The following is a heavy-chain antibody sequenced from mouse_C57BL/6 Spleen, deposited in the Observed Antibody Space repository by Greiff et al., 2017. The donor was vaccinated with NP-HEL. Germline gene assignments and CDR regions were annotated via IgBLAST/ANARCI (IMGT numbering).Heavy chain of an antibody. CDR1: GYTFTSYW. Sequence: QVQLQQPGAELVKPGASVKVSCKASGYTFTSYWMHWVKQRPGQGLAWIGRIHPSDSDTNYNQKVKGKATLTVDKSSSPSYIQLSSLTAEDSSGYYRATASHDYWGQGTTLTVSS. D-gene: IGHD1-2*01. J-gene: IGHJ2*01. V-gene: IGHV1-74*01. CDR3: ATASHDY. CDR2: IHPSDSDT.